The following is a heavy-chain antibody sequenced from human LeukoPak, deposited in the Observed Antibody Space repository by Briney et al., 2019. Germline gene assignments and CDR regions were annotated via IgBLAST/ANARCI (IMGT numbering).Heavy chain of an antibody. Sequence: PSETLSLTCTVSGGSISSYYWSWLRQPPGKELEWVGYIYYSGSTNYNPSPQSRVTISVDTSKNQCSLKLSSVTAADTAVYYCARHNYGSGSLNRGWFDPWGQGTLVTVSS. CDR2: IYYSGST. J-gene: IGHJ5*02. D-gene: IGHD3-10*01. CDR1: GGSISSYY. V-gene: IGHV4-59*01. CDR3: ARHNYGSGSLNRGWFDP.